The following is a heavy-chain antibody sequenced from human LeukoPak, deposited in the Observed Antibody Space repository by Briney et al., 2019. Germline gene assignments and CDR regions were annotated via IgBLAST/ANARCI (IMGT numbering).Heavy chain of an antibody. V-gene: IGHV3-30*03. CDR2: ISYDGSNK. J-gene: IGHJ4*02. CDR3: ARDTDTVTTILDY. CDR1: GFTFSSYG. D-gene: IGHD4-17*01. Sequence: GGSLRLSCAASGFTFSSYGMHWVRQAPGKGLEWVAVISYDGSNKYYADSVKGRFTISRDNAKNTLYLQMNSLRAEDTAVYYCARDTDTVTTILDYWGQGTLVTVSS.